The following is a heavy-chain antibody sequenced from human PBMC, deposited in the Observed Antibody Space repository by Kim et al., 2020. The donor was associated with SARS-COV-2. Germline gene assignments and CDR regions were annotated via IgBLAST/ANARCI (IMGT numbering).Heavy chain of an antibody. CDR2: IYYSGSK. CDR3: ARDGDSYGYYFDY. Sequence: SETLSLTCTVSGGSISSGGYYCTWIRQHPGKGLEWIGYIYYSGSKYYNPSLKSRVTISVDTSKNQFSLKLSSVTAADTAVYYCARDGDSYGYYFDYWGQGTLVTVSS. CDR1: GGSISSGGYY. D-gene: IGHD5-18*01. J-gene: IGHJ4*02. V-gene: IGHV4-31*03.